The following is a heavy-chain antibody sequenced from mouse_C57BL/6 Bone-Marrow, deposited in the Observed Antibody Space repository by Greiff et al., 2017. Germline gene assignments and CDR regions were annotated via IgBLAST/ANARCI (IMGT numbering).Heavy chain of an antibody. V-gene: IGHV8-8*01. Sequence: QVTLKVCGPGILQPSQTLSLTCSFSGFSLSTFGMGVGWIRQPSGKGLEWLAHIWWDDDKYYNPALKSRLTISKDTSKNQVFLKIANVDTADTATYYCARPRSTMALHYFDYWGQGTTLTVSS. CDR3: ARPRSTMALHYFDY. D-gene: IGHD2-1*01. CDR1: GFSLSTFGMG. J-gene: IGHJ2*01. CDR2: IWWDDDK.